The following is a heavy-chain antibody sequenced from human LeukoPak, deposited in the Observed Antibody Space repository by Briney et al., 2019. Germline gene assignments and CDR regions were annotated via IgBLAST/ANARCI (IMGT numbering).Heavy chain of an antibody. CDR2: IEFDGQTR. Sequence: GGSLRLSCAASGFGFSGSGMQWVRQAPGRGLEWVSFIEFDGQTRYYADSVKGRFTISRDNSKNTLYLQMNSLRAEDTAVYYCAKEGPTTVTTGSINWFDPWGQGTLVTVSS. J-gene: IGHJ5*02. V-gene: IGHV3-30*02. CDR1: GFGFSGSG. D-gene: IGHD4-17*01. CDR3: AKEGPTTVTTGSINWFDP.